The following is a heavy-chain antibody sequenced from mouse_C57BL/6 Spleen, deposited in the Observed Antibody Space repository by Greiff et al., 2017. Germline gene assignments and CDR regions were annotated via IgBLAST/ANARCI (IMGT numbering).Heavy chain of an antibody. CDR2: INSDGGST. D-gene: IGHD2-3*01. V-gene: IGHV5-2*03. Sequence: DVMLVESGGGLVQPGESLKLSCESNEYEFPSHDMSWVRKTPEKRLELVAAINSDGGSTYYPDTMERRFIISRDNTKKTLYLQMSSLRSEDTALYYCARRNDGYYGYFDVWGTGTTVTVSS. CDR3: ARRNDGYYGYFDV. J-gene: IGHJ1*03. CDR1: EYEFPSHD.